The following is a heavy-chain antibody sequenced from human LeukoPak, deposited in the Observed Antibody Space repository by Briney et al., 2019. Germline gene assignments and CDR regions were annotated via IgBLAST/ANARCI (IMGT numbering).Heavy chain of an antibody. CDR1: GFTFSDYY. CDR2: ISSSGSTI. CDR3: AYTYYYDSSGSQFDY. J-gene: IGHJ4*02. D-gene: IGHD3-22*01. V-gene: IGHV3-11*01. Sequence: GGSLRLSCAASGFTFSDYYMSWIRQAPGKGLEWVSYISSSGSTIYYADSVKGRFTISRDNSKNTLYLQMNSLRAEDTAVYYCAYTYYYDSSGSQFDYWGQGTLVTVSS.